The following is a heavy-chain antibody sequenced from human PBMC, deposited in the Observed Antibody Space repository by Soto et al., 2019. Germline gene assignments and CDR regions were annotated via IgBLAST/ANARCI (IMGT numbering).Heavy chain of an antibody. J-gene: IGHJ6*02. CDR2: INSDGSST. V-gene: IGHV3-74*01. CDR1: GFTFSSYW. Sequence: PGGSLRLSCAASGFTFSSYWMHWVRQAPGKGLVWVSRINSDGSSTSYADSVKGRFTISRDNAKNTLYLQMNSLRAEDTAVYYCARDSIAAGLLGNYYYYGMDVWGQGTTVTV. D-gene: IGHD6-13*01. CDR3: ARDSIAAGLLGNYYYYGMDV.